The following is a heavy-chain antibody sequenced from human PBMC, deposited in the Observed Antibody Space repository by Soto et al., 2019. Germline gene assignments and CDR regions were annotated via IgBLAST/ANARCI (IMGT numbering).Heavy chain of an antibody. CDR3: AMRREYCSGGSCWALLEY. J-gene: IGHJ4*02. D-gene: IGHD2-15*01. CDR1: GGSMSSSSYY. CDR2: IYYTGST. V-gene: IGHV4-39*01. Sequence: QLQLQESGPGLVKPSETLSLTCTVSGGSMSSSSYYWGWIRQPPGKGLEWIGSIYYTGSTYYNPSLKSRFTISIDTSTNQFSLKLSSVTAAATAVYYCAMRREYCSGGSCWALLEYWGQGTLVTVSS.